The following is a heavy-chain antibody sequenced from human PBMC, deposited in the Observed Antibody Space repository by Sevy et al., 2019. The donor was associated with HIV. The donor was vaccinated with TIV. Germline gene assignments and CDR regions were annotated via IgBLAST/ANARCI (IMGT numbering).Heavy chain of an antibody. J-gene: IGHJ3*02. CDR2: IYSGGST. V-gene: IGHV3-53*01. Sequence: GGSLRLSCAASGFTVSSNYMSWVRQAPGKGLEGVSVIYSGGSTYYADSVKRRFTISRDNSKNTLDLQMNSLRAEDTAVYYCARGLTSARAFDIWGQGTMVTVSS. CDR3: ARGLTSARAFDI. CDR1: GFTVSSNY.